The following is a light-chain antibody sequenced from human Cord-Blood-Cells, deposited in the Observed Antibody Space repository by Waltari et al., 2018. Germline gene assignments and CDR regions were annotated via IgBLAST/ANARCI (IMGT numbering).Light chain of an antibody. J-gene: IGLJ3*02. CDR3: QAYDSSLSGWV. Sequence: QPVLTQPPSVSRAPGQRVTISCTGTNSHIGEVYDVHRYQQLPGTAPKLLIYGKRHRPSGVPDRFSGSKSGTSASLAITGLQSEDEADYYCQAYDSSLSGWVFGGGTKLTVL. V-gene: IGLV1-40*01. CDR1: NSHIGEVYD. CDR2: GKR.